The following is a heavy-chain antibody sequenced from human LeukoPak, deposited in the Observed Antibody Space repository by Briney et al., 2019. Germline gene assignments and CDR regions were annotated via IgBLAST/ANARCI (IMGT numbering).Heavy chain of an antibody. CDR2: INPNDGST. V-gene: IGHV1-46*01. J-gene: IGHJ4*02. CDR3: VRAPRDSSTMLDY. CDR1: GYTFTTYW. D-gene: IGHD6-13*01. Sequence: ASVKVSCKVSGYTFTTYWIQWVRQAPGQGLEWVALINPNDGSTTYAHKFQGRVTMTRDTSTSTVYMDLSRLTSEDTAVYYCVRAPRDSSTMLDYWGQGTLVTVSS.